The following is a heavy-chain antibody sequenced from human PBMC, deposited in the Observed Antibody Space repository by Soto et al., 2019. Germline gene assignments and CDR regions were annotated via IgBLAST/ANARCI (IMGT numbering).Heavy chain of an antibody. J-gene: IGHJ5*02. D-gene: IGHD3-10*01. Sequence: QVQLVESGGGVVQPGRSLRLSCAASGFTFSSYGMHWVRQAPGKGLEWVAVISYDGSNKYYADSVKGRFTISRDNSKNTLYLQMNSLRAEDTAVYYCAKGVTMVRGVTLDWFDPWGQGTLVTVSS. CDR3: AKGVTMVRGVTLDWFDP. V-gene: IGHV3-30*18. CDR2: ISYDGSNK. CDR1: GFTFSSYG.